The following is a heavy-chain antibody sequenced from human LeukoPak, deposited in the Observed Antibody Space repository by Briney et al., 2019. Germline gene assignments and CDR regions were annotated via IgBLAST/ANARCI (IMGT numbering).Heavy chain of an antibody. D-gene: IGHD6-13*01. V-gene: IGHV3-30*02. Sequence: GGSLRLSCTASGFTFSAYGMHWVRQAPGKGLEWVSFIRYDETYKYYADSVKGRFTISRDNSKNTLYLQMNSLRAEDTAVYYCARDPRIAAAGTQGYWGQGTLVTVSS. CDR3: ARDPRIAAAGTQGY. CDR2: IRYDETYK. J-gene: IGHJ4*02. CDR1: GFTFSAYG.